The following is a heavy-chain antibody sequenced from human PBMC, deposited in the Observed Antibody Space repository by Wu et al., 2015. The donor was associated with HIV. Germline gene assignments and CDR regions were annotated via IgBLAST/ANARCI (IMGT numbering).Heavy chain of an antibody. J-gene: IGHJ3*02. CDR2: LNPSANKI. V-gene: IGHV1-46*01. D-gene: IGHD2/OR15-2a*01. CDR1: GFTFTNKY. CDR3: ATRIGGTMEAFNI. Sequence: QVQLVQSGAEVKKPGASVKVSCKASGFTFTNKYMHWVRQAPGQGLEWMGVLNPSANKISYAQSFQGRVTMTSDKSTTAVYMELDGLRSEDTAVYYCATRIGGTMEAFNIWGQGTLVTVSS.